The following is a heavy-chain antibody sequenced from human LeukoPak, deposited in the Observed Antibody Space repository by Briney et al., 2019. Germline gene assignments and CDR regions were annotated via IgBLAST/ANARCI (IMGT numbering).Heavy chain of an antibody. CDR3: ARDSRLGGDYYYGMDV. CDR2: IYYSGST. V-gene: IGHV4-59*01. CDR1: GGSISSYY. D-gene: IGHD6-6*01. Sequence: SETLSLTCTVSGGSISSYYWSWIRQPPGKGLEWIGYIYYSGSTNYNPSLKSRVTISVDTSKNQFCLKLSSVTAADTAVYYCARDSRLGGDYYYGMDVWGQGTTVTVSS. J-gene: IGHJ6*02.